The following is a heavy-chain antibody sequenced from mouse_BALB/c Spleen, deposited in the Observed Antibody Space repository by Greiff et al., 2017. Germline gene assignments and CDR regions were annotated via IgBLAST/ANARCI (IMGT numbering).Heavy chain of an antibody. CDR2: INPYNDGT. V-gene: IGHV1-14*01. CDR1: GYTFTSYV. J-gene: IGHJ3*01. D-gene: IGHD1-1*01. CDR3: ARGGYGSSWGFAY. Sequence: QLQESGPELVKPGASVKMSCKASGYTFTSYVMHWVKQKPGQGLEWIGYINPYNDGTKYNEKFKGKATLTSDKSSSTAYMELSSLTSEDSAVYYCARGGYGSSWGFAYWGQGTLVTVSA.